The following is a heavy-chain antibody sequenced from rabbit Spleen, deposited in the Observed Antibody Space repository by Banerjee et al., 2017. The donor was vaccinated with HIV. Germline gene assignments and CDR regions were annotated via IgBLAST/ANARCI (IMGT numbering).Heavy chain of an antibody. CDR1: GVSFSDKDV. D-gene: IGHD1-1*01. CDR2: INIVTGKS. V-gene: IGHV1S45*01. J-gene: IGHJ4*01. CDR3: ARDLVAVIGWNFYL. Sequence: EQLEASGGGLVKPEGSLTLTCKASGVSFSDKDVMCWVRQAPGKGLEWIACINIVTGKSVYASWAKGRFTMSRTSSTTVTLQMTSLTAADTATYFCARDLVAVIGWNFYLWGPGTLVTVS.